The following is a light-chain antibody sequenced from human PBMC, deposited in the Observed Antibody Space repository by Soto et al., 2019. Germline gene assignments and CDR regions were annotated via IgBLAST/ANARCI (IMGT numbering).Light chain of an antibody. J-gene: IGKJ1*01. CDR1: QSVLYNSNNKNF. CDR3: QQYYTSPQT. V-gene: IGKV4-1*01. CDR2: WAS. Sequence: DIVMTQSPDSLAVSLGERATINCKSRQSVLYNSNNKNFLAWYQQKPGQAPKLLIYWASTRDSGVPDRFSASGSETDFTLTISNLQAEDVAVYVCQQYYTSPQTFGQGTKVEVK.